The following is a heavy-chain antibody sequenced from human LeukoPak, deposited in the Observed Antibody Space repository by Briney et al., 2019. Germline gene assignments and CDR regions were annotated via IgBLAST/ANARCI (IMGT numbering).Heavy chain of an antibody. D-gene: IGHD3-22*01. CDR3: AREWEDYYDSSGYDAFDI. CDR2: INPNTGGT. Sequence: ASVKVSCKASGYTFSNYFMNWVRQAPGQGLEWMGWINPNTGGTNYAQKFHDRVTVTSDTSISTAYMELSSLRFDDTAVYYCAREWEDYYDSSGYDAFDIWGQGTMVTVSS. CDR1: GYTFSNYF. J-gene: IGHJ3*02. V-gene: IGHV1-2*02.